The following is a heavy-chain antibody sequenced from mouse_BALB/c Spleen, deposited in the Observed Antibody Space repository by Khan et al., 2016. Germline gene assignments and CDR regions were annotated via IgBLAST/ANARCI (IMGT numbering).Heavy chain of an antibody. CDR2: VNPNNGDT. CDR1: GYSFTGYY. Sequence: VRLQQSGPDLVKPGASVKISCKASGYSFTGYYMYWVKQSHGKSLEWIGRVNPNNGDTSSNQKFKGKAILTVDKSSSTAYLELRSLTSEDSTVYDRARSAMGYWGQGTSLTVSS. CDR3: ARSAMGY. V-gene: IGHV1-26*01. J-gene: IGHJ4*01.